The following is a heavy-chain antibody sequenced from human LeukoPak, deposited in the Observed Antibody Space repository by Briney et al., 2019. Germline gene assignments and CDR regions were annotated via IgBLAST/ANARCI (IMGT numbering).Heavy chain of an antibody. V-gene: IGHV6-1*01. CDR2: TYYKSKYYN. Sequence: SQTLSLTCAISGDSVSGNSATWNWIRQSPSRGLEWLGRTYYKSKYYNDYAVSVKSRIIINPDTSKNQFSLQLNSVTPEDTAVYYCARNAETKGYWYFDLWGRGTLVTVSS. CDR3: ARNAETKGYWYFDL. J-gene: IGHJ2*01. CDR1: GDSVSGNSAT. D-gene: IGHD1-14*01.